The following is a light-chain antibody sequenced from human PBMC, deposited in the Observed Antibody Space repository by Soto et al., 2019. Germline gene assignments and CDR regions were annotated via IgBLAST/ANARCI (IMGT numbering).Light chain of an antibody. CDR2: DAS. V-gene: IGKV1-5*01. J-gene: IGKJ1*01. Sequence: DIQMTQSPSTLSASVGDRVTITCRASQSVSGWLAWYQQKPGEAPKLLIFDASALQRGVPSRFSGSGSGTEFTLTIAGLQPDDVATYYCQQYGTFSWTFGPGTKVEI. CDR1: QSVSGW. CDR3: QQYGTFSWT.